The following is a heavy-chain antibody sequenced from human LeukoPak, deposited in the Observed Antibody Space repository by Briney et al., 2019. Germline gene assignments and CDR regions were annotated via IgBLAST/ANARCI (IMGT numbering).Heavy chain of an antibody. J-gene: IGHJ5*02. D-gene: IGHD5-12*01. V-gene: IGHV3-21*01. CDR1: GFTVSNNY. CDR2: ISSSSSYI. Sequence: GGSLRLSCAASGFTVSNNYMSWVRQAPGKGLEWVSSISSSSSYIYYADSVKGRFTISRDNAKNSPYLQMNSLRAEDTAVYYCARDQRGGYDPRGWFDPWGQGTLVTVSS. CDR3: ARDQRGGYDPRGWFDP.